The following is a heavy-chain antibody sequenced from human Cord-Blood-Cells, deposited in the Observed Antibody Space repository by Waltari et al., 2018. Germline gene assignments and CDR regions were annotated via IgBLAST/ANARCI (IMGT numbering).Heavy chain of an antibody. CDR3: AKDLKRDSSSWADAFDI. J-gene: IGHJ3*02. CDR2: ISYDGSNK. V-gene: IGHV3-30*18. CDR1: GSTFSSYG. Sequence: QVQLVESGGGVVQPGRSLRLSCAASGSTFSSYGMHWGRTAPGQGLEWVAVISYDGSNKYYADSVKGRFTISRDNSKNTLYLQMNSLRAEDTAVYYCAKDLKRDSSSWADAFDIWGQGTMVTVSS. D-gene: IGHD6-13*01.